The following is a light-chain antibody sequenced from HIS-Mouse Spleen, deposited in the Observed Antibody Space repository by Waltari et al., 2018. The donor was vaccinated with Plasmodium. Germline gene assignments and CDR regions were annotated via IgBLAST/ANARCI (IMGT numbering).Light chain of an antibody. J-gene: IGLJ3*02. V-gene: IGLV3-10*01. Sequence: SYELTQPPSVSVSPGQTARTTCPGDALPKKYAYGYQQKSGQAPGLVIYEDSKRPSGIPERFSGSSSGTMATLTISGAQVEDEADYYCYSTDSSGNHRVFGGGTKLTVL. CDR2: EDS. CDR3: YSTDSSGNHRV. CDR1: ALPKKY.